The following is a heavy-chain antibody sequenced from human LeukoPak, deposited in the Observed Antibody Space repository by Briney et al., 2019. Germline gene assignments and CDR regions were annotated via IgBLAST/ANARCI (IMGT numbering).Heavy chain of an antibody. J-gene: IGHJ6*03. D-gene: IGHD3-22*01. CDR3: ARLSATYYYDSSGYVYYMDV. CDR2: MNPNSGNT. Sequence: ASVKVSCKASGYTFTSYDINWVRQATGQGLEWMGWMNPNSGNTGYAQKFQGRVTITRNTSISTAYMELSSLRSGDTAVYYCARLSATYYYDSSGYVYYMDVWGKGTTVTVSS. V-gene: IGHV1-8*03. CDR1: GYTFTSYD.